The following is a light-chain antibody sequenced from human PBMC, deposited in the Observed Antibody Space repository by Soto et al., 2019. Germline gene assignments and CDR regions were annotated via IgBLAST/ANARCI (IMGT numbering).Light chain of an antibody. V-gene: IGKV1-39*01. J-gene: IGKJ4*01. CDR1: QSMSSY. CDR3: QHYDGYSPLT. CDR2: AAS. Sequence: IQVPVSPSSLSASVGDRVTITCRAGQSMSSYFNWYQQKPGKAPKPLIYAASSLHSGGPLRFSGSGSGTDLTLTIGSMQPDDFATYYCQHYDGYSPLTFGGGTKVDIK.